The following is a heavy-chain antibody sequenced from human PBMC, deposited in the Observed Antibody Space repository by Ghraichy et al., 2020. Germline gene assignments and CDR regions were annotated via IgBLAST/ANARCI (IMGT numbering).Heavy chain of an antibody. CDR1: GFTFSSYS. V-gene: IGHV3-21*01. CDR3: ARVPLTQTTGGYYYYGMDV. Sequence: GGSLRLSCAASGFTFSSYSMNWVRQAPGKGLEWVSSISSSSSYIYYADSVKGRFTISRDNAKNSLYLQMNSLRAEDTAVYYCARVPLTQTTGGYYYYGMDVWGQGTTVTVSS. CDR2: ISSSSSYI. J-gene: IGHJ6*02. D-gene: IGHD2-8*02.